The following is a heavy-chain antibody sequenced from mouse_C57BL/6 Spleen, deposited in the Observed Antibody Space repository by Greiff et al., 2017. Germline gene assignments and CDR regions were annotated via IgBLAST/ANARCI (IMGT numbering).Heavy chain of an antibody. V-gene: IGHV1-52*01. D-gene: IGHD2-4*01. Sequence: VQLQQPGAELVRPGSSVKLSCKASGYTFTRYWMHWVKQRPIQGLEWIGNIDPSDSETHYNQKFKDKATLTVDKSSSTAYMQLSSLTSEDSAVYYGAVGDYDGAMDYWGQGTSVTVSS. CDR3: AVGDYDGAMDY. J-gene: IGHJ4*01. CDR2: IDPSDSET. CDR1: GYTFTRYW.